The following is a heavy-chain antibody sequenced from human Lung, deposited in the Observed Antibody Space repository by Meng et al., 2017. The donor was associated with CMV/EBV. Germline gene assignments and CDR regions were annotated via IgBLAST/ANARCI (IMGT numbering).Heavy chain of an antibody. J-gene: IGHJ4*02. CDR3: ARRGYCSSTSRCPERFFDY. Sequence: SETLSLTXTVSGGPISSSSYYWGWIRQPPGKGLEWIGSIYYSGSTYYNPSLKSRVTISVDTSKNQFSLKLSSVTAADTAVYYCARRGYCSSTSRCPERFFDYWGQGTLVTVSS. CDR1: GGPISSSSYY. D-gene: IGHD2-2*01. V-gene: IGHV4-39*01. CDR2: IYYSGST.